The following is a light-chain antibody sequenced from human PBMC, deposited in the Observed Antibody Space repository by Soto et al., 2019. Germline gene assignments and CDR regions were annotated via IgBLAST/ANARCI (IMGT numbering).Light chain of an antibody. V-gene: IGKV1-39*01. Sequence: DIQMTQSPSSLSASGGDRVTITCRTSETITYYLNWYQQKPGKAPKLLLHGASSLQSGVPSRFSGRGSGTDFTLTITSLQLEDYATYYCQQSYSTPLTFGGGTKVEI. CDR1: ETITYY. CDR2: GAS. J-gene: IGKJ4*01. CDR3: QQSYSTPLT.